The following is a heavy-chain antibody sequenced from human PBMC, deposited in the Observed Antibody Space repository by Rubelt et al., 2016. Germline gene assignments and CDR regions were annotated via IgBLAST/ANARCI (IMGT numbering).Heavy chain of an antibody. J-gene: IGHJ4*02. D-gene: IGHD5-18*01. CDR1: GFSLSTSGVG. V-gene: IGHV2-5*01. CDR2: ISWNDDE. Sequence: QITLKESGLTLVKPTQTLKLTCTFSGFSLSTSGVGVGWIRQPPGKALEWLALISWNDDERYSPSLQRRLTITKDTSKNQVVLTMTNMDPVDTATDYCAHRQADRAMDVFDSWGQGTLVTVSS. CDR3: AHRQADRAMDVFDS.